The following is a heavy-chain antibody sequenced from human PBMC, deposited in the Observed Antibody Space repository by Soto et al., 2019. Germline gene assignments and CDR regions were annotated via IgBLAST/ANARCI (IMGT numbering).Heavy chain of an antibody. CDR2: ISAYNGNT. CDR1: GYTYTSYD. Sequence: GASVKVSCKASGYTYTSYDINWVRQATGQGLEWMGWISAYNGNTNYAQKLQGRVTMTTDTSTSTAYMELRSLRSDDTAVYYCARSGGYCISTSCYYYYGMDVWGQGTTVTVSS. V-gene: IGHV1-18*01. J-gene: IGHJ6*02. CDR3: ARSGGYCISTSCYYYYGMDV. D-gene: IGHD2-2*01.